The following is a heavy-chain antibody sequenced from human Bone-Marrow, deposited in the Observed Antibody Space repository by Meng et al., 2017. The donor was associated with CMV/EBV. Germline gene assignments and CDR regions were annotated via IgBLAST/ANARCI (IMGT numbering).Heavy chain of an antibody. V-gene: IGHV1-69*05. CDR3: AVWSGSYYGMDV. D-gene: IGHD3-3*01. Sequence: SVKVSCKASGYTFTSYYMHWVRQAPGQGLEWMGGIIPIFGTANYAQKFQGRVTITTDESTSTAYMELSSLRSEDTAVYYCAVWSGSYYGMDVWGQGTTVTVSS. CDR2: IIPIFGTA. CDR1: GYTFTSYY. J-gene: IGHJ6*02.